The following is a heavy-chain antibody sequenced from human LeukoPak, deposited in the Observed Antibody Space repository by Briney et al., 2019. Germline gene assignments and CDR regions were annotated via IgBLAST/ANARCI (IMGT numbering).Heavy chain of an antibody. J-gene: IGHJ5*02. V-gene: IGHV3-74*01. CDR2: INSDGSST. CDR1: GFTFSSYW. CDR3: ARALYCSSTSCPNWFDP. Sequence: GGSLRVSCAASGFTFSSYWMHWVRQAPGKGLVWVSRINSDGSSTSYADSVKGRFTISRDNAKNTLYLQMNSLRAEDTAVYYCARALYCSSTSCPNWFDPWGQGTLVTVSS. D-gene: IGHD2-2*01.